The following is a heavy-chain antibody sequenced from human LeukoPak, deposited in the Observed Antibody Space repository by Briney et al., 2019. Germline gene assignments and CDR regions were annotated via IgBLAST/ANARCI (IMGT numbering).Heavy chain of an antibody. D-gene: IGHD4-17*01. CDR3: ARAGDYVDYYYGMDV. J-gene: IGHJ6*02. CDR2: INHSGST. Sequence: SETLSLTCAVYGGSFSGYYWSWIRHPPGKGLEWIGEINHSGSTNYNPSLKSRVTISVDTSKNQFSLKLSSVTAADTAVYYCARAGDYVDYYYGMDVWGQGTTVTVSS. V-gene: IGHV4-34*01. CDR1: GGSFSGYY.